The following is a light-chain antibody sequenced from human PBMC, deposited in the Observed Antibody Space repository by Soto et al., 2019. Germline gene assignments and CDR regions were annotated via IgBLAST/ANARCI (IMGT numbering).Light chain of an antibody. CDR2: VTS. Sequence: EFVLTQSPGTLSLSPGERATLSCRASQSVISNYLAWYQQKPGQAPRLLIYVTSRRATGIPDRFSGSGSGTNFTLTISRLEPEDFAVYYCQQYGSSPPITFGQGTRLEI. V-gene: IGKV3-20*01. CDR1: QSVISNY. CDR3: QQYGSSPPIT. J-gene: IGKJ5*01.